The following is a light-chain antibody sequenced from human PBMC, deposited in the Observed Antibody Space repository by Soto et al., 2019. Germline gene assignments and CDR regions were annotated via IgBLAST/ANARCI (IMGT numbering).Light chain of an antibody. CDR1: QSVSSSY. CDR3: QQYGSSPLYT. Sequence: EIVLTQSPGTLSLSPGERVTLSCRASQSVSSSYLAWYQQKPGQAPRLLIYGASSRATGIPDRFSGSGSGTDFTLTISRLEPEDFAVYYCQQYGSSPLYTFGQGTKPEIK. J-gene: IGKJ2*01. V-gene: IGKV3-20*01. CDR2: GAS.